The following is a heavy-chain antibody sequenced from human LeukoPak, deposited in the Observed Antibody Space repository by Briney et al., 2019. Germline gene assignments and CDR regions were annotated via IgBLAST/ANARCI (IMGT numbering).Heavy chain of an antibody. CDR1: GGSISRFY. CDR2: IYYSGST. CDR3: ARLPGSCHAYSRGYCHFDY. J-gene: IGHJ4*02. D-gene: IGHD5-18*01. Sequence: PSETLSLTCTVSGGSISRFYWSWIRQPPGKGLEWIGHIYYSGSTSYNPSLKSRVTISVDTSKNQFSLKLSSVTAADTAVYYCARLPGSCHAYSRGYCHFDYWGQGTLVTVSS. V-gene: IGHV4-59*01.